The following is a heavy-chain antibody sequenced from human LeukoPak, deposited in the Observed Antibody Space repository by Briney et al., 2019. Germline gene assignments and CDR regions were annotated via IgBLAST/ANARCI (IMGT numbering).Heavy chain of an antibody. CDR3: ARGFRVGSGGSCLDY. CDR2: INHSGST. J-gene: IGHJ4*02. CDR1: GYSISSGYY. V-gene: IGHV4-38-2*02. Sequence: PSETLSLTCTVSGYSISSGYYWVWIRQPPGKGLEWIGEINHSGSTNYNPSLKSRVTISVDTSKNQFSLKLSSVTAADTAVYYCARGFRVGSGGSCLDYWGQGTLVTVSS. D-gene: IGHD2-15*01.